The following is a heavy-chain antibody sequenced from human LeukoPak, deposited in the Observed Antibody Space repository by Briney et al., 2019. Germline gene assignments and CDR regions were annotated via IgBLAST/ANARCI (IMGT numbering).Heavy chain of an antibody. Sequence: ESGGSLRLSCAASGFTFSSYAMSWVRQARGKGLEWVSAISGSGGSTYYADSVKGRFTISRDNSKNTLYLQMNSLRAEDTAVYYCAKSISLVGAAGDAFDIWGQGTMVTVSS. CDR2: ISGSGGST. CDR3: AKSISLVGAAGDAFDI. D-gene: IGHD1-26*01. V-gene: IGHV3-23*01. J-gene: IGHJ3*02. CDR1: GFTFSSYA.